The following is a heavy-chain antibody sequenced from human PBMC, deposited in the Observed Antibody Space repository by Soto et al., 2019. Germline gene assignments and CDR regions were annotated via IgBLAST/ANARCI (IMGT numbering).Heavy chain of an antibody. CDR1: GFTFSNYA. J-gene: IGHJ4*02. CDR3: ARSDGYGDY. CDR2: ISSSSLYI. V-gene: IGHV3-21*06. Sequence: EVQLVESGGGLVKPGGSLRLSCAASGFTFSNYAMNWVRQAPGKGLEWVSYISSSSLYIYYADSVKGRFTISRDNAKNSLYLQMNSLRVEDTAVYYCARSDGYGDYWGQGTLVTVSS. D-gene: IGHD2-15*01.